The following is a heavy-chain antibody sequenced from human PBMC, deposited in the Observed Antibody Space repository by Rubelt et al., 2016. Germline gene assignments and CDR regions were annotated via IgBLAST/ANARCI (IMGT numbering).Heavy chain of an antibody. J-gene: IGHJ5*02. D-gene: IGHD2/OR15-2a*01. Sequence: QVQLPESGPGLVKPSETLSLTCTVSGGSISNYYWSWIRQPPGKGLEWIGYISYSGSTNYNPSLKSRLTISVDTSKTQFSLKVRSVTAADTAMYFCARDPQNWFDPWGQGTPVTVSS. CDR1: GGSISNYY. CDR2: ISYSGST. V-gene: IGHV4-59*01. CDR3: ARDPQNWFDP.